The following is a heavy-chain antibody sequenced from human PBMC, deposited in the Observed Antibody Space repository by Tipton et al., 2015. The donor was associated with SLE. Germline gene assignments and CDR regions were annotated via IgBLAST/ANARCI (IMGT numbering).Heavy chain of an antibody. J-gene: IGHJ4*02. CDR1: GYTFTSYS. Sequence: QLVQSGAEVKKPGAAVKVSCKTSGYTFTSYSISWVRQAPGQGLEWMGWINVYNGNTKYAQSLQGRVTMTTDTSTRTAYMELKNLRSDDTAVYYCARDPYPYHSGNPLWGQGTLVTVST. CDR3: ARDPYPYHSGNPL. CDR2: INVYNGNT. V-gene: IGHV1-18*01.